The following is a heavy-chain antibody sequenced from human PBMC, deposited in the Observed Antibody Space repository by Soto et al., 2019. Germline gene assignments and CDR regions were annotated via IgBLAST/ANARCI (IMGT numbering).Heavy chain of an antibody. V-gene: IGHV1-69*13. Sequence: ASVKVSCKASGGTFSSYAISWVRQAPGQGLEWMGGIIPIFGTANYAQKFQGRVTITADESTSTAYMELSSLRSEDTAVYYCGRDLMGFYGSGSYYYYYGMDVWGQGTTVTVSS. J-gene: IGHJ6*02. CDR2: IIPIFGTA. CDR3: GRDLMGFYGSGSYYYYYGMDV. CDR1: GGTFSSYA. D-gene: IGHD3-10*01.